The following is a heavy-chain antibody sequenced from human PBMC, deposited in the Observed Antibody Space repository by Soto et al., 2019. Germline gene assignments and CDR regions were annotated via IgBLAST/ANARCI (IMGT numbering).Heavy chain of an antibody. CDR2: IGSSDIYT. J-gene: IGHJ6*02. CDR1: GFTFSSYK. CDR3: ARDKVGMDV. Sequence: EVQLVESGGGLVKPGGSLRLSCAGSGFTFSSYKINWVRQAPGKGLEWVSSIGSSDIYTYYADSLKGRLIISRDNANNSVSLQINRLRAEDTAVYYCARDKVGMDVWGQGTPVTVSS. V-gene: IGHV3-21*02.